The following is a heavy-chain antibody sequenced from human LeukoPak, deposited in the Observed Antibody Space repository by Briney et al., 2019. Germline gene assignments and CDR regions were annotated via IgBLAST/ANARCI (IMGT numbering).Heavy chain of an antibody. V-gene: IGHV5-51*01. J-gene: IGHJ4*02. D-gene: IGHD6-19*01. CDR2: IYPGDSDT. Sequence: GESLKISCKGSGYSFTRNWIGWVRQMPGKGLEWMGIIYPGDSDTRYSPSFQGQVTISTDKSISTAYLQWSSLKASDTAMYYCARHHGAVADLVDYWGQGTLVTVSS. CDR1: GYSFTRNW. CDR3: ARHHGAVADLVDY.